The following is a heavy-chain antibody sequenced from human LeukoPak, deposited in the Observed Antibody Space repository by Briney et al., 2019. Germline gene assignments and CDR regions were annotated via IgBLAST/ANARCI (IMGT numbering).Heavy chain of an antibody. CDR3: ARSTSLYSSSWYYCAFDI. V-gene: IGHV3-7*01. D-gene: IGHD6-13*01. CDR1: GFTFSSYW. Sequence: GGSLRLSCAASGFTFSSYWMSWVRQAPGKGLEWVANIKQDGSEKYYVDSVKGRFTISRDNAKNSLYLQMNSLRAEDTAVYYFARSTSLYSSSWYYCAFDIWGQGTMGTVSA. CDR2: IKQDGSEK. J-gene: IGHJ3*02.